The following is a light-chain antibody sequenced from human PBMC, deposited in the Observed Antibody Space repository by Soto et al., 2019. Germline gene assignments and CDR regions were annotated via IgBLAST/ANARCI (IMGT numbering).Light chain of an antibody. CDR3: LSKTSTISYV. CDR1: TSDVGGYNY. V-gene: IGLV2-14*01. Sequence: QSALTQPASVSLSPGHSIAMSCTGTTSDVGGYNYVSWYQQHPGKVPKLLIHEVSNRPSGVSNRFSGSKSGNTASLTISGLQAEDEADYYCLSKTSTISYVFGTGTKATVL. CDR2: EVS. J-gene: IGLJ1*01.